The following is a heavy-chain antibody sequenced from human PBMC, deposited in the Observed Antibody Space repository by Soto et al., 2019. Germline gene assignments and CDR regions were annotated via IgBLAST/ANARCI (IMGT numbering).Heavy chain of an antibody. CDR3: ARDRPRAHYYYYYYMDV. CDR2: INSDGSST. CDR1: GFTFSSYW. D-gene: IGHD1-26*01. V-gene: IGHV3-74*01. Sequence: GGSLRLSCAASGFTFSSYWMHWVRQAPGKGLVWVSRINSDGSSTSYADSVKGRFTISRDNAKNTLYLQMNSLRAEDTAVYYCARDRPRAHYYYYYYMDVWGKGTTVTVSS. J-gene: IGHJ6*03.